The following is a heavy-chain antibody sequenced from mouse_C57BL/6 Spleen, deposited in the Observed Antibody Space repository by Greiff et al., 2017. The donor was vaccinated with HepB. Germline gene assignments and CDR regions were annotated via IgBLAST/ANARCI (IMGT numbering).Heavy chain of an antibody. D-gene: IGHD2-4*01. Sequence: EVQLQESGGGLVQPGGSMKLSCVASGFTFSNYWMNWVRQSPEKGLEWVAQIRLKSDNYATHYAESVKGRFTISRDDSKSSVYLQMNNLRAEDTGIYYCTDYDWFAYWGQGTLVTVSA. CDR3: TDYDWFAY. CDR2: IRLKSDNYAT. J-gene: IGHJ3*01. V-gene: IGHV6-3*01. CDR1: GFTFSNYW.